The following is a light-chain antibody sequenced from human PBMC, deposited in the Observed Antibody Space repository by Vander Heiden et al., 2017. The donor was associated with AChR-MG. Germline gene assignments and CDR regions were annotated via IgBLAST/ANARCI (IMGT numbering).Light chain of an antibody. CDR2: AAS. J-gene: IGKJ3*01. V-gene: IGKV1-9*01. CDR3: QQLNSYPQVT. Sequence: IQLTQSPSSLSASVGDRVTITCRASQGISSYLAWYQQKPGKAPKLLIYAASTLQSGVPSRFSGSGSGTDFTLTISSLQPEDFATYYCQQLNSYPQVTFGHGTKVDIK. CDR1: QGISSY.